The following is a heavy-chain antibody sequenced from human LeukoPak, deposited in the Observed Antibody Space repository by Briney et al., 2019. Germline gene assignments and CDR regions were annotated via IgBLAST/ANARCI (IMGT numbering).Heavy chain of an antibody. CDR2: INPNSGGT. J-gene: IGHJ5*02. CDR1: GYTFTGYY. V-gene: IGHV1-2*02. Sequence: RASVKVSCKASGYTFTGYYMHWVRQAPGQGLEWMGWINPNSGGTNYAQKFQGRVTMTRDTSISTAYMELSRLRSDDTAVYYCARVPGVGCSGGSCYSNWFDPWGRGTLVTVSS. CDR3: ARVPGVGCSGGSCYSNWFDP. D-gene: IGHD2-15*01.